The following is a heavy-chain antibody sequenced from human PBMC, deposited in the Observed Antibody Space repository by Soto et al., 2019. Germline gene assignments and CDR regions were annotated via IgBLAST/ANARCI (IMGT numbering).Heavy chain of an antibody. V-gene: IGHV1-18*01. CDR1: GYTFTSYG. Sequence: VKVSCKASGYTFTSYGISWVRQAPGQGLEWMGWISAYNGNTNYAQKLQGRVTMTTDTSTSTAYMELRSLRSDDTAVYYCARDSSRITIFGVVTHNWFDPWGQGTLVTVSS. CDR2: ISAYNGNT. D-gene: IGHD3-3*01. CDR3: ARDSSRITIFGVVTHNWFDP. J-gene: IGHJ5*02.